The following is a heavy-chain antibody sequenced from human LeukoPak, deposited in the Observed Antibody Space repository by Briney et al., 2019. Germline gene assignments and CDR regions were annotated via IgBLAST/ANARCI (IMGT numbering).Heavy chain of an antibody. CDR2: TYYRSKWYY. Sequence: QTLSLTCAISGDRVSSSIPAWNWIRQSPSRGLEWLGRTYYRSKWYYDYGDSVKCRITINPDTSKNQFSLQLNSVTPEDSAVYYCAWGARSAFDIWGRGTMVSVSS. D-gene: IGHD1-26*01. J-gene: IGHJ3*02. CDR3: AWGARSAFDI. V-gene: IGHV6-1*01. CDR1: GDRVSSSIPA.